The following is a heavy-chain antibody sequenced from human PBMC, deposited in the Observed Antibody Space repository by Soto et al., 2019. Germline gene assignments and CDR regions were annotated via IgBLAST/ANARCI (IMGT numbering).Heavy chain of an antibody. J-gene: IGHJ4*02. CDR1: GYTFTNYA. CDR3: ARDLAEAGPFDC. V-gene: IGHV1-18*01. Sequence: QVQLVQSGAEVKMPGASVKVSCKASGYTFTNYAFSWVRQAPGQGLEWMGWISAYNGNTNYPQKLQGRVTMTTDTSTSTAYMELRSLRSDDTAVYYCARDLAEAGPFDCWGQGTLVTVSS. D-gene: IGHD6-13*01. CDR2: ISAYNGNT.